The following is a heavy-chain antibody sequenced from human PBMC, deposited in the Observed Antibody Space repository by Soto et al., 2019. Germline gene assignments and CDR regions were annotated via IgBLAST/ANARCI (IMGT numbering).Heavy chain of an antibody. CDR1: GFTFSNYW. D-gene: IGHD3-22*01. CDR3: ARMGDSSGPPLYYFDY. Sequence: GGSLRLSCGASGFTFSNYWMTWVRQAPGKGLEWVANMNQAGSEKNYVDSVKGRFTISRDNAQNSLYLQMNSLRAEDTAVYYCARMGDSSGPPLYYFDYWGQGTLVTSPQ. V-gene: IGHV3-7*05. CDR2: MNQAGSEK. J-gene: IGHJ4*02.